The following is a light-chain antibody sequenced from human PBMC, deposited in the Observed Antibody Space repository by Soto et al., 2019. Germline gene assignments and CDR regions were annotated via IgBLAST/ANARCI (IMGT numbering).Light chain of an antibody. V-gene: IGLV1-40*01. CDR3: SSYTSSSPYV. Sequence: QSVLTQPPSVSGAPGQRVTISCTGSSSNIGAGYDVHWYQQRPGTAPRLLISANVNRPSGVPDRFSGSKSGTSASLAITGLQADDEGDYYCSSYTSSSPYVFGTGTKVTVL. J-gene: IGLJ1*01. CDR2: ANV. CDR1: SSNIGAGYD.